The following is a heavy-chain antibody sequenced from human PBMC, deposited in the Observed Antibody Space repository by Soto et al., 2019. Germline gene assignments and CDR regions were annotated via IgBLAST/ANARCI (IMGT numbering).Heavy chain of an antibody. CDR1: GGTFSSYA. Sequence: QVQLVQSGAEVKKPGSSVKVSCKASGGTFSSYAISWVRQAPGQGLEWMGGIIPIFGTANYAQKFQGRVTIHADESTSTAYMELSSMRSEDTAVYYCARRRWLTTGPGYFDLWGRGTLVTVTS. D-gene: IGHD1-1*01. CDR3: ARRRWLTTGPGYFDL. J-gene: IGHJ2*01. V-gene: IGHV1-69*01. CDR2: IIPIFGTA.